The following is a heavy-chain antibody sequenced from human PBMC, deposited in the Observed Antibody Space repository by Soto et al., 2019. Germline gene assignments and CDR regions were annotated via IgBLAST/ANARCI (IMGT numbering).Heavy chain of an antibody. Sequence: SQTLSLTCAISGDSVSSNSAAWNWIRQSPSRGLEWLGRTYYRSKWYNDYAVSVKSRITINPDTSKNQFSLQLNSVTPEETAVYYCSRDRVVVAATNYYYYYGMDDWGQGTTVTVSS. V-gene: IGHV6-1*01. J-gene: IGHJ6*02. D-gene: IGHD2-15*01. CDR2: TYYRSKWYN. CDR3: SRDRVVVAATNYYYYYGMDD. CDR1: GDSVSSNSAA.